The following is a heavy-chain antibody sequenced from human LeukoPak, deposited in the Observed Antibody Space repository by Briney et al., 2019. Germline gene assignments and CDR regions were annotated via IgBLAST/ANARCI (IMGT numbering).Heavy chain of an antibody. Sequence: GGSLRLSCAASGFTFSSYWMHWVRQAPGKGRVWVSRINSDGSSTIYADSVKGRFTISRDNAKNTLYLQMNSLRAEDTAVYYCARDHPSRYSGSYFDYWGQGTLVTVSS. J-gene: IGHJ4*02. CDR3: ARDHPSRYSGSYFDY. CDR1: GFTFSSYW. V-gene: IGHV3-74*01. CDR2: INSDGSST. D-gene: IGHD1-26*01.